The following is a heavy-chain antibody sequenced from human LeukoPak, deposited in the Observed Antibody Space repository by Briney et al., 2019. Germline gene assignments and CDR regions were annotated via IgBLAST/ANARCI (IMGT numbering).Heavy chain of an antibody. V-gene: IGHV3-33*01. J-gene: IGHJ6*02. CDR3: ARDRYCSSTSCRSYYYYGMDV. CDR2: IWYDGSNK. D-gene: IGHD2-2*01. CDR1: GFTFSSYG. Sequence: PGGSLRLYCAASGFTFSSYGMQWVRQAPGKGLEWVAVIWYDGSNKYYADSVKGRFTISRDNSKNTLYLQMNSLRAEDTAVYYCARDRYCSSTSCRSYYYYGMDVWGQGTTVTVSS.